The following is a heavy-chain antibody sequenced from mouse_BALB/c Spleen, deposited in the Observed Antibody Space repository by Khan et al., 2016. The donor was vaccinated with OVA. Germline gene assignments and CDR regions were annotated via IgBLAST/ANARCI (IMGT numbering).Heavy chain of an antibody. CDR3: TRLGLNNCFAY. J-gene: IGHJ3*01. CDR1: GYSFTTYY. D-gene: IGHD1-3*01. V-gene: IGHV1-31*01. CDR2: IDPFNGNT. Sequence: VQLKESGPELMNPGTSVNISCKASGYSFTTYYIHWVKQSHGKSLEWIGYIDPFNGNTNYNQKFKGKATLTVDKSSSTAYMNLSSLTSEDSAVFYCTRLGLNNCFAYWGQGTLVTVSA.